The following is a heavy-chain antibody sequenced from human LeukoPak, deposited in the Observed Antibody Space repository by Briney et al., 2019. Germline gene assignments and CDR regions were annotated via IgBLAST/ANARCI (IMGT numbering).Heavy chain of an antibody. V-gene: IGHV3-33*01. Sequence: GGSLRLSCAASGFTFSSYGMHWVRQAPGKGLEWVAVIWYDGSNKYYADSVEGRFTISRDNSKNTLYLQMNSLRAEDTAVYYCARERIAVAGRRYYYYGMDVWGQGTTVTVSS. D-gene: IGHD6-19*01. CDR3: ARERIAVAGRRYYYYGMDV. CDR2: IWYDGSNK. CDR1: GFTFSSYG. J-gene: IGHJ6*02.